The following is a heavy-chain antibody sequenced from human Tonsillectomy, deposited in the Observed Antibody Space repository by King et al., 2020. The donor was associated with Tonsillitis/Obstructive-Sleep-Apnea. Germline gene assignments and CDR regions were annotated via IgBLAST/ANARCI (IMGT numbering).Heavy chain of an antibody. CDR1: GFTFSSYA. V-gene: IGHV3-23*04. Sequence: VQLVESGGGLVQPGGSLTLSCAASGFTFSSYAMSWVRQAPGKGLEWVSTISDNGGRTYYADSMKGRFTISRDNSKNTLYLQMNSLRAEDTAVYYCAKHYSSGWHDFDYWGQGTLVTVSS. J-gene: IGHJ4*02. CDR2: ISDNGGRT. CDR3: AKHYSSGWHDFDY. D-gene: IGHD6-19*01.